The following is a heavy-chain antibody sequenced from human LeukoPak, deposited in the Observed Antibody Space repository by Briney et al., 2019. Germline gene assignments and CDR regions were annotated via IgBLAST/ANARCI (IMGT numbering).Heavy chain of an antibody. D-gene: IGHD2-2*03. CDR2: IRGSGGTT. J-gene: IGHJ4*02. V-gene: IGHV3-23*01. Sequence: PGGSLRLSCAVSGFTLNNYAMSWVRQAPGKGLEWVARIRGSGGTTNYADSVKGRYTISRDNSKNTLYLQMSYLRAEDTAVYYCAKMSGDCSSISCSSFDYWGQGALVTVSS. CDR1: GFTLNNYA. CDR3: AKMSGDCSSISCSSFDY.